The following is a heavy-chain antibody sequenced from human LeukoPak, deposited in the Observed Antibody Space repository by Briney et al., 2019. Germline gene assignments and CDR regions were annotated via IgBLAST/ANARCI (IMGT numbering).Heavy chain of an antibody. CDR1: GFTFSSYN. D-gene: IGHD3-10*01. CDR3: ARDGTFYYGSGSYLFDY. V-gene: IGHV3-21*01. CDR2: IGFSSNYI. J-gene: IGHJ4*02. Sequence: PGGSLRLFCAVSGFTFSSYNMNWVRQAPGKGLEWVSSIGFSSNYIYYADSLKGRFTISRDNAKNSLYLQMNSLRAEDTAVYYCARDGTFYYGSGSYLFDYWGQGTLVTVSS.